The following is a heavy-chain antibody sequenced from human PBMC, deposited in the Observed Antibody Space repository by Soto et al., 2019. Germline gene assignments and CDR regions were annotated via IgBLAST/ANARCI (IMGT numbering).Heavy chain of an antibody. J-gene: IGHJ4*02. V-gene: IGHV3-23*01. CDR2: ISGSGGST. D-gene: IGHD2-8*01. Sequence: PGGSLRLSCAASGFTFSSYAMSWVRQAPGKGLEWVSAISGSGGSTYYVDSVKGRFTISRDNSKNTLYLQMNSLRAEDTAVYYCAKDQIVLMVYAIPTYFDYWGQGTLVTVSS. CDR1: GFTFSSYA. CDR3: AKDQIVLMVYAIPTYFDY.